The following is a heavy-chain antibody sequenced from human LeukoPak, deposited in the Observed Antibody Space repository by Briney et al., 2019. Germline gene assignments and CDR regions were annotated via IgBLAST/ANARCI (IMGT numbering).Heavy chain of an antibody. Sequence: GESLKISCKGSAYRFTSYWIGWVRQMPGKGLEWLGIIYPGDSATRYSPSFEGRVSISADRSVSTAYLQWSTLKASDSAIYYCVRLEQELVPGDYWGQGTLVTVSS. V-gene: IGHV5-51*01. CDR1: AYRFTSYW. CDR3: VRLEQELVPGDY. J-gene: IGHJ4*02. D-gene: IGHD6-13*01. CDR2: IYPGDSAT.